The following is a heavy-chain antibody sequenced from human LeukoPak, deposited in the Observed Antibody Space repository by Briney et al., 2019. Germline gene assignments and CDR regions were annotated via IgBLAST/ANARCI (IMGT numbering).Heavy chain of an antibody. CDR2: ITSSSSYI. CDR3: ARDSTTVAIAY. J-gene: IGHJ4*02. V-gene: IGHV3-21*01. Sequence: GGSLRLSCAASGYTFSSYNMNWVRKAPGKGLEWVSSITSSSSYIYYADSVKGRFTISRDNAKNSLYLQMNSLRAEDTAVYYCARDSTTVAIAYWGQGTLVTVSS. CDR1: GYTFSSYN. D-gene: IGHD4-17*01.